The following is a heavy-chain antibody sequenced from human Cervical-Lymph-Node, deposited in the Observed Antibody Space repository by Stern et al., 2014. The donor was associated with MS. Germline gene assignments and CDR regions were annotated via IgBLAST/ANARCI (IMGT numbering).Heavy chain of an antibody. Sequence: QVQLVQSGAEVKKPGASVKVSCKASGYTFTSYGISWVRQAPGQGLEWMGWISAYNGNTTYAQKLQGRVTMTTDTSTSTAYMELRSLRSDDTAVYYCARDSRRPEAYYDFWSQSGTYYYYGMDVWGQGTTVTVSS. CDR2: ISAYNGNT. V-gene: IGHV1-18*01. CDR1: GYTFTSYG. CDR3: ARDSRRPEAYYDFWSQSGTYYYYGMDV. J-gene: IGHJ6*02. D-gene: IGHD3-3*01.